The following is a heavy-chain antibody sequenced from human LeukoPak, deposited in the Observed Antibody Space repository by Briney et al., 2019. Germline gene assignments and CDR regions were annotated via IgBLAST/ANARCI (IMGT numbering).Heavy chain of an antibody. D-gene: IGHD3-22*01. CDR2: MDPNSGNT. Sequence: GASVKVSCKASGYTFTSYDINWVRQATGQGLEWMGWMDPNSGNTGYAQKFQGRVTMTRSTSISTAYMELSSLRYDDTAVYYCARVLDDSSGYYPFDYWGQGTLVTVSS. CDR1: GYTFTSYD. J-gene: IGHJ4*02. CDR3: ARVLDDSSGYYPFDY. V-gene: IGHV1-8*01.